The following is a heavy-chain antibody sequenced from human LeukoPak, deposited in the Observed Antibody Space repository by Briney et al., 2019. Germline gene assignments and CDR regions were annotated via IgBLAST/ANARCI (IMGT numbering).Heavy chain of an antibody. CDR1: GGTFSSYA. CDR3: ARGRWDDSSGYYVS. V-gene: IGHV1-69*13. D-gene: IGHD3-22*01. J-gene: IGHJ4*02. CDR2: IIPIFGTA. Sequence: SVKVSCKASGGTFSSYAISWVRQAPGQGLEWMGGIIPIFGTANYAQKFQGRVTITADESTSTAYMELSSLRSEDTAVYHCARGRWDDSSGYYVSWGQGTLVTVSS.